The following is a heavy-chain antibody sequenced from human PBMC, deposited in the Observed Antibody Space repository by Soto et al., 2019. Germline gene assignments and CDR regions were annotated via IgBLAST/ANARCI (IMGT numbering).Heavy chain of an antibody. CDR2: ISYDGSNK. CDR1: GFTFSSYA. J-gene: IGHJ5*02. V-gene: IGHV3-30-3*01. Sequence: QVQLVESGGGVVQPGRSLRLSCAASGFTFSSYAMHWVRQAPGKGLECEAVISYDGSNKYYADSVKGRFTISRDNSKNTLYLQMNSLRAEDTAVYYCAKAAAGPYNWFDPWGQGTLVTVSS. CDR3: AKAAAGPYNWFDP. D-gene: IGHD6-13*01.